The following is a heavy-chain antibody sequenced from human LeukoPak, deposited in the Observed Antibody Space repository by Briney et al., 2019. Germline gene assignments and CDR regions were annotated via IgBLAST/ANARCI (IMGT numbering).Heavy chain of an antibody. J-gene: IGHJ4*02. V-gene: IGHV1-69*05. CDR1: GGTFSGYA. D-gene: IGHD6-19*01. CDR2: IIPIFGTA. CDR3: ATGYSSGPYYFDY. Sequence: ASVKVSFKASGGTFSGYAISLVRQAPGQGLEWMGRIIPIFGTANYAQKFQGRVTITTDESTSTAYMELSSLSSEDTAVYYCATGYSSGPYYFDYWGQGTLVTVSS.